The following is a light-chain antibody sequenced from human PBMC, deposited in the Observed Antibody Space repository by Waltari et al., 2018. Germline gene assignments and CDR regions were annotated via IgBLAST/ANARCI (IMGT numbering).Light chain of an antibody. J-gene: IGKJ1*01. CDR1: QDIGNF. Sequence: DIQMTQSPSSLSASIGDRVHITCRASQDIGNFLAWYQQIPGKVPRVLIYAASSLQSGVPSRFSGSGSGTDFTLTISGLQPEDVATYYCQKYNTAPPTFGPGTRVEMK. CDR3: QKYNTAPPT. V-gene: IGKV1-27*01. CDR2: AAS.